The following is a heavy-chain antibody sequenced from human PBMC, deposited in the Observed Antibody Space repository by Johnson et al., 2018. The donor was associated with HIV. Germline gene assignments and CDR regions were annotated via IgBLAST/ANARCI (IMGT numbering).Heavy chain of an antibody. D-gene: IGHD3-22*01. V-gene: IGHV3-9*01. CDR2: ISWNSANI. CDR1: GFNFDNYA. J-gene: IGHJ3*02. Sequence: VQLVESGGGLVQPGRSLRLSCAASGFNFDNYAMHWVRQAPGKGLEWVSGISWNSANIGHADSVKGRFTISRDNAKSSLYLQMNSLRAEDTALYYCARLIGYDSSGKAFDMWGQGTMVTVSS. CDR3: ARLIGYDSSGKAFDM.